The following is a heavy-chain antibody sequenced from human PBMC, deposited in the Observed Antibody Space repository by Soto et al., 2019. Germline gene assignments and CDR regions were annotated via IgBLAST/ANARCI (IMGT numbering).Heavy chain of an antibody. J-gene: IGHJ5*02. CDR3: ATGGIADRSEAPFDP. Sequence: QVQLVQSGAEVKKPGSSVKVSSTASGGTFNIYGISWVRQAPGQGLEWMGGIIPIFGTSKYAQSFQGRVTITADESTSTAYMELSSLRYNDTAVYYFATGGIADRSEAPFDPWGQGTLVTVSS. CDR2: IIPIFGTS. V-gene: IGHV1-69*01. D-gene: IGHD6-13*01. CDR1: GGTFNIYG.